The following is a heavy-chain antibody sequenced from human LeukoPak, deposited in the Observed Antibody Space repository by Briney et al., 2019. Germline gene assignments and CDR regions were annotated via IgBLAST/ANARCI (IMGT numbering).Heavy chain of an antibody. CDR2: ISGSGAST. Sequence: GGSLRLSCLTSGFTVSTNAISWVRQAPGKGLGWISGISGSGASTYYADSVKGRFTISRDDSRNTLYLQMNSLRGDDTAVYYCAKDVGKWESLHFFDYWGQGTLVTVSS. CDR1: GFTVSTNA. V-gene: IGHV3-23*01. D-gene: IGHD1-26*01. J-gene: IGHJ4*02. CDR3: AKDVGKWESLHFFDY.